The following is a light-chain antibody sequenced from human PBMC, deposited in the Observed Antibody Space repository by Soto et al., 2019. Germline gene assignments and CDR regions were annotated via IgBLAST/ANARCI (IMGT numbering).Light chain of an antibody. Sequence: DIQMTQSPSSLSASVGDRVTITCRASQNIFSFLSWYLHKPGKAPELLIYAASSLQSGVPSRFSGSGSGTDFALPISSLQPEDFATFYCQQSYSVPHTFGQGTNLEI. J-gene: IGKJ2*01. V-gene: IGKV1-39*01. CDR3: QQSYSVPHT. CDR1: QNIFSF. CDR2: AAS.